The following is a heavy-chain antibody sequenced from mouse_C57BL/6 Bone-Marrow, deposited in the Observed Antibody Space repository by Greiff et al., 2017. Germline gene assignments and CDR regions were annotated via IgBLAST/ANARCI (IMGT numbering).Heavy chain of an antibody. D-gene: IGHD1-1*01. CDR1: GYTFTDYY. J-gene: IGHJ4*01. CDR2: INPYNGGT. CDR3: ARDGSSPYYYARDY. Sequence: VQLQQSGPVLVKPGASVKMSCKASGYTFTDYYMNWVKQSHGKSLEWIGVINPYNGGTSYNQKFKGKATLTVDKSSSTAYMELNSLTSEDSAVYYCARDGSSPYYYARDYWGQGTSVTGSS. V-gene: IGHV1-19*01.